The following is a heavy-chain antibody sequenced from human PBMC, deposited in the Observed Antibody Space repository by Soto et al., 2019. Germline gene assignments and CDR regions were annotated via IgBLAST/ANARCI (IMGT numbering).Heavy chain of an antibody. V-gene: IGHV4-59*01. D-gene: IGHD6-13*01. CDR3: ARSYSSSGYFYYGMDV. Sequence: SETLSLTCIVSGDSLSTYYWAWIRQPPGKGLERIGYIYYDGSTDYNPSLKSRVTISLDTSKNQFSLRMTSMNAADTAVYYCARSYSSSGYFYYGMDVWGQGTTVTVSS. CDR2: IYYDGST. J-gene: IGHJ6*02. CDR1: GDSLSTYY.